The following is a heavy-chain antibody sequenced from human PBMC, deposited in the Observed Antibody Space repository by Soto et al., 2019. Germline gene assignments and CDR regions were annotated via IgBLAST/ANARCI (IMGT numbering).Heavy chain of an antibody. CDR1: GFTFDDYA. V-gene: IGHV3-9*01. Sequence: EVQLVESGGGLVQPGRSLRLSCAASGFTFDDYAMHWVRQAPGKGLEWVSGIRWNSGSIGYADSVKGRFTISRDNAKNSLYLQMNSLRAEDTALYYCAKDIESGGAPIKITFGGGSDYWGQGTLVTVSS. J-gene: IGHJ4*02. CDR2: IRWNSGSI. D-gene: IGHD3-16*01. CDR3: AKDIESGGAPIKITFGGGSDY.